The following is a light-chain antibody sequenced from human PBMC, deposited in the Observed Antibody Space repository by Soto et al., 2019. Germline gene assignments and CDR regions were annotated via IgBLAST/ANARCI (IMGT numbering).Light chain of an antibody. CDR1: SSNIGSNY. CDR3: AAWDDSLRGVV. V-gene: IGLV1-47*01. Sequence: QSVLTQPPSASGTPGQRVTISCSGSSSNIGSNYVYWYQQLPGTAPKLLIYRNNQRPSGVPDRFSGSKSGTSASLAISGLRSEYEADYYCAAWDDSLRGVVFGGVTKLTVL. J-gene: IGLJ2*01. CDR2: RNN.